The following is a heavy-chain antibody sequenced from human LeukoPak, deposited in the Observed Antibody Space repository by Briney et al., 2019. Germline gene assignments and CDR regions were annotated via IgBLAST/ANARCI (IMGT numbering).Heavy chain of an antibody. J-gene: IGHJ4*02. Sequence: GGSLRLSCAASGFTFSGSAMHWVRQASGKGLEWVGRIRSKANSYATAYAASVKGRFTISRDDSKNTAYLQMNSLKTEDTAVYYCTRLAGTKGDYFDYWGQGTLVTVSS. CDR1: GFTFSGSA. V-gene: IGHV3-73*01. CDR2: IRSKANSYAT. D-gene: IGHD1-14*01. CDR3: TRLAGTKGDYFDY.